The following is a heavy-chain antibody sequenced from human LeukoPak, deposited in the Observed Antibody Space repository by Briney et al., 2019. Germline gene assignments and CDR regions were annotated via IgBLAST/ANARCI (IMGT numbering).Heavy chain of an antibody. Sequence: SETLSLTCAVYGGSFSGYYWSWIRQPPGKGLEWIGDINHSGSTNYNPSLKSRVTISVDTSKNQFSLKLSSVTAADTAVYYCARRYGSGSYYSSVYNWFDPWGQGTLVTVPS. CDR2: INHSGST. D-gene: IGHD3-10*01. J-gene: IGHJ5*02. CDR3: ARRYGSGSYYSSVYNWFDP. V-gene: IGHV4-34*01. CDR1: GGSFSGYY.